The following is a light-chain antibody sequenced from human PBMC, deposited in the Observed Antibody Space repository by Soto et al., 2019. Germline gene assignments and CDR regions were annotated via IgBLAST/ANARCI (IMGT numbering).Light chain of an antibody. CDR1: QSISSW. V-gene: IGKV1-5*03. J-gene: IGKJ1*01. Sequence: DIQMTQSPSTLSASVGDRVTITCRASQSISSWLAWYQQKPGKAPKVLIYKASSLESGVPSRFRGSGSVTEFTLTISSLQHDEFATYYSQQYNTYPWSFGQGTQVEIK. CDR2: KAS. CDR3: QQYNTYPWS.